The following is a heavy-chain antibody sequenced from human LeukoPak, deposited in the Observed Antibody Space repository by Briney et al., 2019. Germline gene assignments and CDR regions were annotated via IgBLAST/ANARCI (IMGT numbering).Heavy chain of an antibody. CDR1: GFTVSSNY. CDR2: IYSGGST. J-gene: IGHJ4*02. D-gene: IGHD3-10*01. Sequence: GGSLRLSLAAPGFTVSSNYMSWVRQAQGRGLEWSSVIYSGGSTYYADSVKGRFTISRDNSKNTLYLQMNSLRAEDTAVYYCASEAKNYYGSGSYYTDYWGQGTLVTVSS. CDR3: ASEAKNYYGSGSYYTDY. V-gene: IGHV3-66*01.